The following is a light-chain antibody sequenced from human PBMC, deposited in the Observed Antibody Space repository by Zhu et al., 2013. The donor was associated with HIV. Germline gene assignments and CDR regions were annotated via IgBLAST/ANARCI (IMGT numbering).Light chain of an antibody. CDR3: QQFNSPLAT. Sequence: AIQLTQSPSSLSASVGDRVTITCRASQAISSVLAWYQQKVGEPPKLLIYDSSTLNRGVPSRFSGSGFGTDFTLTISSLQPEDFATYYCQQFNSPLATFGP. CDR2: DSS. J-gene: IGKJ3*01. CDR1: QAISSV. V-gene: IGKV1-13*02.